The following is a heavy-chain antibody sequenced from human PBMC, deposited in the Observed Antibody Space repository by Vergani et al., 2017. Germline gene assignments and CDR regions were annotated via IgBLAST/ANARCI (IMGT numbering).Heavy chain of an antibody. CDR3: AEYCSGGSCYSGAFDI. J-gene: IGHJ3*02. Sequence: QVQLQESGPGLVKPSQTLSLTCTVSGGSISSGVYYWSWIRQHPGKGLEWIGYIYYSGSTYYNPSLKSRVTISVDTSKNQFSLKLSSVTAADTAVYYCAEYCSGGSCYSGAFDIWGQGTMVTVSS. CDR2: IYYSGST. CDR1: GGSISSGVYY. D-gene: IGHD2-15*01. V-gene: IGHV4-31*03.